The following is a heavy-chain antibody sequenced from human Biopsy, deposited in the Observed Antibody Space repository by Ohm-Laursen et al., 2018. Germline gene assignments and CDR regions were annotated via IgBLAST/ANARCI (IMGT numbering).Heavy chain of an antibody. CDR1: GGSFTGHY. V-gene: IGHV4-59*11. Sequence: TLSLTCTVSGGSFTGHYWTWIRQPPGKGWEWIGHISHTGYTSYKSSLKSRVTISLDTSRKHFSLRLTSLAAADTAVYYCARGSNEYGGLYFPHWGQGTLVTVSS. D-gene: IGHD4-23*01. CDR3: ARGSNEYGGLYFPH. CDR2: ISHTGYT. J-gene: IGHJ1*01.